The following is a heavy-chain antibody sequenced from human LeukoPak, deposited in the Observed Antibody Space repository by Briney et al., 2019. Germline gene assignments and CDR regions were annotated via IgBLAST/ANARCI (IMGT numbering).Heavy chain of an antibody. Sequence: SETLSLTCTVSGYSISSGYYWGWIRQPPGKGLEWIGGIYYSGSTYYNPSLKSRLTISVDTSKNQFSLKLSSVTAADTAVYYCARLMSDRGGYYYYYMDVWGKGTTVTVSS. V-gene: IGHV4-38-2*02. J-gene: IGHJ6*03. CDR1: GYSISSGYY. CDR2: IYYSGST. D-gene: IGHD2-15*01. CDR3: ARLMSDRGGYYYYYMDV.